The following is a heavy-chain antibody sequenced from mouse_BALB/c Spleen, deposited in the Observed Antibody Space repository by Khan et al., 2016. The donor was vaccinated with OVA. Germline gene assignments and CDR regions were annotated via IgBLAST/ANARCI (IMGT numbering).Heavy chain of an antibody. V-gene: IGHV9-3-1*01. Sequence: QIQLVQSGPELKKPGETVKISCKASGYTFTNYGMNWVKQAPGKGLKWMGWINTYTGEPTYADDFKGRFAFSLDTSANTAYLQINNLKNEDTATXFCARSASYWFFDVWGAGTTVTGSS. CDR2: INTYTGEP. D-gene: IGHD6-1*01. J-gene: IGHJ1*01. CDR1: GYTFTNYG. CDR3: ARSASYWFFDV.